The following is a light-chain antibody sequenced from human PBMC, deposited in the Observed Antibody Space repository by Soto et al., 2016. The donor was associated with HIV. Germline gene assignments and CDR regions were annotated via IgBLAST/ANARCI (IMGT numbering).Light chain of an antibody. CDR1: KLGDKY. V-gene: IGLV3-1*01. J-gene: IGLJ3*02. CDR2: QDS. CDR3: QAWDSSRV. Sequence: SYELTQPPSVSVSPGRTASITCSGDKLGDKYACWYQQKPGQSPVLVIYQDSKRPSGIPERFSGSNSGNTATLTISGTQPMDEADYYCQAWDSSRVFGGGTKLTVL.